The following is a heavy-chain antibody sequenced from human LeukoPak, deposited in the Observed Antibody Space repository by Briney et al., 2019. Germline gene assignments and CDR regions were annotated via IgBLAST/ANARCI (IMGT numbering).Heavy chain of an antibody. V-gene: IGHV4-31*03. CDR3: ARDSDSSGYYSP. CDR1: GGSISSGGYY. CDR2: IYYSGST. D-gene: IGHD3-22*01. Sequence: SETLSLTCTVSGGSISSGGYYWSWIRQHPGKGLERIGYIYYSGSTYYNPSLKSRVTVSVDTSKNQFSLKLSSVTAADTAVYYCARDSDSSGYYSPWGQGTLVTVSS. J-gene: IGHJ4*02.